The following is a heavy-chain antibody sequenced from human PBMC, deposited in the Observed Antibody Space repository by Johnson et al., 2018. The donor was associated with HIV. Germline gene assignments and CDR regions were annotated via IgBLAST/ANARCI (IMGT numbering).Heavy chain of an antibody. D-gene: IGHD1-26*01. V-gene: IGHV3-30*02. CDR1: AFTFSTYG. Sequence: QVQLVESGGGVVQPGRSLRLSCAASAFTFSTYGMHWVRQAPGKGLEWVTFIWYHGRNKYCEDSVKGRFTISRDNSKNTLYLQMNSLRAEDTAVYYCAKPLRWDFAVDAFDIWGQGTMVTVSS. J-gene: IGHJ3*02. CDR2: IWYHGRNK. CDR3: AKPLRWDFAVDAFDI.